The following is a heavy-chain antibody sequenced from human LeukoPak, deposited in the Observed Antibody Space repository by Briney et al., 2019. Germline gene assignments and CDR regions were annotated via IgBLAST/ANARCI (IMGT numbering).Heavy chain of an antibody. Sequence: ASVKVSCKAAGYTFTDYYIHWVRQAHGQGLEWVGWINPTSGGTTYAQRFQGRVTVTRDTSISTAYMELTRLRSDDTAVYYCARDRIQLWLPNHFDYWGQGTVVTVSS. CDR2: INPTSGGT. V-gene: IGHV1-2*02. D-gene: IGHD5-18*01. CDR3: ARDRIQLWLPNHFDY. CDR1: GYTFTDYY. J-gene: IGHJ4*02.